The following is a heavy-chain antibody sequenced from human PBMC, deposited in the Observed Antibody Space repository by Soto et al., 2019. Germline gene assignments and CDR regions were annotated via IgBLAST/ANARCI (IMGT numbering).Heavy chain of an antibody. D-gene: IGHD2-2*03. J-gene: IGHJ3*02. V-gene: IGHV1-46*01. CDR2: IKPSGGCT. Sequence: ASVKVSCKASGYTFTSYYMHCVRQAPGQGLEWMGIIKPSGGCTSYAHKFQGRVTMTRDTSTRIGYMDLTSLRSEVKAVYYCASSARMDYAFDIWGQGTMVIVSS. CDR3: ASSARMDYAFDI. CDR1: GYTFTSYY.